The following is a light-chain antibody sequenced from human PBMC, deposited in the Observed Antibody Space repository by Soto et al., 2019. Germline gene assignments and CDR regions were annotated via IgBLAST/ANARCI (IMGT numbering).Light chain of an antibody. CDR2: GNS. Sequence: QLVLTQPPSVSGAPGQRVTISCTGSSSNIGAGYDVHWYQQLPGTAPKLLIYGNSNRPSGVPDRFSGSKSGTSASLAITGLQAEDEADYYCSSKSSGSTPMLFGGGTKLTVL. CDR3: SSKSSGSTPML. V-gene: IGLV1-40*01. J-gene: IGLJ2*01. CDR1: SSNIGAGYD.